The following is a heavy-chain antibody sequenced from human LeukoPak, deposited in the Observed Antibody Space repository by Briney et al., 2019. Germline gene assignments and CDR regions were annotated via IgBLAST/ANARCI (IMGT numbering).Heavy chain of an antibody. J-gene: IGHJ5*02. CDR2: IYITGVT. V-gene: IGHV4-61*02. D-gene: IGHD6-6*01. CDR1: GDSIGHGTYY. Sequence: SETLSLTCSVSGDSIGHGTYYWSWIRQPAGQGLEWIGRIYITGVTNYNPSLKTRVTISVDPSLNQFSLNLTSVTAADTAVYYCAREFLASRRNWVDPWGQGTLVTVSS. CDR3: AREFLASRRNWVDP.